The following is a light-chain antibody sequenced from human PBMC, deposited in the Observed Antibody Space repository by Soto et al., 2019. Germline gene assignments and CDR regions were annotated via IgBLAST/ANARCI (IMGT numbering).Light chain of an antibody. CDR2: ATS. CDR1: EVISSE. V-gene: IGKV1-9*01. Sequence: IQLTQSPSSLSASVGDRLTTTCRASEVISSELAWYQQRPGDAPRLLIYATSTLQSGVPSRFSGSGSGTEFTLTISSLQPEDFATYYCQQLKSYPLTFGGGTKVDIK. J-gene: IGKJ4*01. CDR3: QQLKSYPLT.